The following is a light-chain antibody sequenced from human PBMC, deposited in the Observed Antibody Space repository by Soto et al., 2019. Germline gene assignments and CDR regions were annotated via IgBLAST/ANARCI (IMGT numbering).Light chain of an antibody. Sequence: EIVLTQSPGTLSLSPGDRATLSCRASQSLTSSYLAWYQQKPGQAPRLLIYGASTRDTGIPDRFSGSGSGTDFTLTISRLEPEDFAVYYCQQYGSSPITFGQGTRLEI. J-gene: IGKJ5*01. CDR3: QQYGSSPIT. CDR1: QSLTSSY. V-gene: IGKV3-20*01. CDR2: GAS.